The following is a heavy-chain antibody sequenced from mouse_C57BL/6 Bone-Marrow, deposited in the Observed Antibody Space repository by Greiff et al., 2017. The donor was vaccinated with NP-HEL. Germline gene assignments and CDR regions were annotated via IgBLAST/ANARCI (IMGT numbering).Heavy chain of an antibody. V-gene: IGHV2-2*01. D-gene: IGHD1-1*01. Sequence: QVQLKESGPGLVQPSQSLSITCTVSGFSLTSYGVHWVRQSPGKGLEWLGVIWSGGSTDSYAAFISRLSISKDNSKSQIFFKMNSLRADDTAIYYCARNYYGSSYEGNYYDCRGQGATLTVSS. J-gene: IGHJ2*01. CDR1: GFSLTSYG. CDR3: ARNYYGSSYEGNYYDC. CDR2: IWSGGST.